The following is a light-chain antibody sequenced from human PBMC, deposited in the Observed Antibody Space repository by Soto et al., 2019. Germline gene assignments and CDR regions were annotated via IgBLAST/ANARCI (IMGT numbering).Light chain of an antibody. J-gene: IGKJ1*01. V-gene: IGKV3-20*01. CDR1: QSVSSN. Sequence: VLTHSPDTLSLSPGERATLSFRSSQSVSSNLAWYQQKPGQAPRLLIYDASNRATGIPARFSGSGSGTDFTLTISRLEPEDFAVYYCQQYGSSGTFGQGTKVDIK. CDR3: QQYGSSGT. CDR2: DAS.